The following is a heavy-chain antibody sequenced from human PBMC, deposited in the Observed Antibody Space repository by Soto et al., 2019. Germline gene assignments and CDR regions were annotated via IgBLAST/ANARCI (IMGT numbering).Heavy chain of an antibody. Sequence: SQTLSLTCAISGDSVSSNSAAWNWIRQSPSRGLEWLGRTYYRSKWYNDYAVSVKSRITINPDTSKNQFSLQLNSVTPEDTAVYYCAREGGNYPGYYYYYYGMDFWGQGTSVTVSS. CDR1: GDSVSSNSAA. D-gene: IGHD4-4*01. CDR2: TYYRSKWYN. CDR3: AREGGNYPGYYYYYYGMDF. J-gene: IGHJ6*02. V-gene: IGHV6-1*01.